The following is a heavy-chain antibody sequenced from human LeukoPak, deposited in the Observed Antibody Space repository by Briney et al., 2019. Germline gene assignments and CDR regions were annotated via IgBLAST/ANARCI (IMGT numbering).Heavy chain of an antibody. D-gene: IGHD1-26*01. Sequence: GGSLRLSCAASGFTFSTYAMTWVRQAPGKGLEWVATVSGSSDRTAYADSVKGRFTISRDNSKNTLYLQMNSLRAEDTAVYYCARGSYSGSFRGDYWGQGTLVTVSS. CDR2: VSGSSDRT. CDR3: ARGSYSGSFRGDY. CDR1: GFTFSTYA. J-gene: IGHJ4*02. V-gene: IGHV3-23*01.